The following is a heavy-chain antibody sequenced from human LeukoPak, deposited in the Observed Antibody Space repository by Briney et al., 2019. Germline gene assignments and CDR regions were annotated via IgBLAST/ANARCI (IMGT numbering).Heavy chain of an antibody. J-gene: IGHJ6*03. CDR3: ARDGGAKTQNYYYYYYMDV. D-gene: IGHD1-26*01. CDR2: ISTSSSYI. CDR1: GFTFSSYS. V-gene: IGHV3-21*01. Sequence: GGSLRLSCAASGFTFSSYSMNWVRQAPGKGLEWVSSISTSSSYINYADSVKGRFTISRDNAKNSLYLQMNSLRAEDTAVYYCARDGGAKTQNYYYYYYMDVWGKGTTVTVSS.